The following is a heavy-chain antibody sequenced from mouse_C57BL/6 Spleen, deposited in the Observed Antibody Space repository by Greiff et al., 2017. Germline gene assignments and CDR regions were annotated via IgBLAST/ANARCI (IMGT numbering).Heavy chain of an antibody. J-gene: IGHJ2*01. CDR3: ARLITTVVATRDYYFDY. Sequence: EVQLVESGGDLVKPGGSLKLSCAASGFTFSSYGMSWVRQTPDKRLAWVATISSGGSYTYYPDSVKGRFTISRDNAKNTLYLQMSSLKSEDTAMYYCARLITTVVATRDYYFDYWGQGTTLTVSS. D-gene: IGHD1-1*01. V-gene: IGHV5-6*01. CDR1: GFTFSSYG. CDR2: ISSGGSYT.